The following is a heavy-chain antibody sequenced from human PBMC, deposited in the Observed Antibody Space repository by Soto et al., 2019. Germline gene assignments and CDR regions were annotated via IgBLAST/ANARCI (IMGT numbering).Heavy chain of an antibody. CDR1: GFTFNGYG. V-gene: IGHV3-30-3*01. Sequence: QVQLVESGGGVVQPGRSLRLSCAASGFTFNGYGLHWVRQAPGKGLEWVAIISYDGSNKYYADSVKGRFTISRDNSKNTRYLQMNSLRPEDTAVYYFAREGDGYKYYFDYWGQGTLVTVSA. J-gene: IGHJ4*02. CDR2: ISYDGSNK. CDR3: AREGDGYKYYFDY. D-gene: IGHD5-12*01.